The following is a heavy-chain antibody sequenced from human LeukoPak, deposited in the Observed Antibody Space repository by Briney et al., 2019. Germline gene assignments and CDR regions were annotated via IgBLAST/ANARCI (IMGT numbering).Heavy chain of an antibody. J-gene: IGHJ5*02. V-gene: IGHV4-39*01. Sequence: SETLSLTCTVSGGSISSSSYYWGWIRQPPGKGLEWIGSIYYSGSTYYNPSLKGRVTISVDTSKNQFSLKLSSVTAADTAVYYCARLYPPIFGVVPPKGWFDPWGQGTLVTVSS. CDR3: ARLYPPIFGVVPPKGWFDP. D-gene: IGHD3-3*01. CDR2: IYYSGST. CDR1: GGSISSSSYY.